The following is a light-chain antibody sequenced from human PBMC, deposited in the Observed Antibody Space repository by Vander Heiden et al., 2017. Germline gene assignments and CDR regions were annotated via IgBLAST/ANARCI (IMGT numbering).Light chain of an antibody. V-gene: IGKV1-39*01. CDR2: LAS. CDR3: QQSYSTTQYT. J-gene: IGKJ2*01. Sequence: DIQMTQSPSSLSASVGDRVTITCRASQSISAHLNWYQQKPGRAPKLLIYLASTLHSGVPSRFSGSGAGTDFTLTISSLQPEDFATYYCQQSYSTTQYTFGQGTKLEIK. CDR1: QSISAH.